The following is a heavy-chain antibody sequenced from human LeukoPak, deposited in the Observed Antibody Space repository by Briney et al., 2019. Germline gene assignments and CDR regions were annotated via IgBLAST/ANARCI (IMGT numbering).Heavy chain of an antibody. CDR1: GFTSSSYW. CDR2: INSDGSST. CDR3: AREGEGGSYPFDY. D-gene: IGHD1-26*01. V-gene: IGHV3-74*01. Sequence: GGSLRLSCAASGFTSSSYWMHLVRQAPGKGLVWVSRINSDGSSTSYADSVKGRFTISRDNAKNTLHLQMNSLGAEDTAVYYCAREGEGGSYPFDYWGQGTLVTVSS. J-gene: IGHJ4*02.